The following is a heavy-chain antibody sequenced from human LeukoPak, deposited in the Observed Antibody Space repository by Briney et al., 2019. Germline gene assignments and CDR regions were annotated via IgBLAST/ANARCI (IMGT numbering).Heavy chain of an antibody. CDR2: VSQRGIT. D-gene: IGHD5-18*01. V-gene: IGHV4-38-2*02. CDR1: SHSITYNY. J-gene: IGHJ3*02. CDR3: ARYRDTANRAFDI. Sequence: PSETLSLTCTVSSHSITYNYCGWIRQSPGKGLEWLGSVSQRGITYYNPSLQSRATMSRDTSNNQLSLKLSSVTAADTAVYYCARYRDTANRAFDIWGQGTMVTVSS.